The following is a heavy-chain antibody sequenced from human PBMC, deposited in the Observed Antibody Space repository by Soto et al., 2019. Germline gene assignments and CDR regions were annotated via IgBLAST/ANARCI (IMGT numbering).Heavy chain of an antibody. CDR3: ARDKPQYNLPDY. D-gene: IGHD1-1*01. CDR1: GYTFTNSG. V-gene: IGHV1-18*01. J-gene: IGHJ4*02. CDR2: ISTDNGNT. Sequence: ASVKVSCKASGYTFTNSGISWVRQAPGQGLEWMGWISTDNGNTNYAQHLQGRVSMTTDTSTSTAYMDLRSLRSDDTAVYYCARDKPQYNLPDYWGQGTLVTVSS.